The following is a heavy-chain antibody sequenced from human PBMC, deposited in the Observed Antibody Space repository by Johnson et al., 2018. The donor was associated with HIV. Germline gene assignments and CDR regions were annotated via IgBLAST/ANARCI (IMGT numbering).Heavy chain of an antibody. J-gene: IGHJ3*02. CDR2: ISYDGSNK. CDR3: ASPRAVAGGGAFDI. CDR1: GFTFSSYA. Sequence: QVQLVESGGGVVQPGRSLRLSCAASGFTFSSYAMHWVRQAPGKGLEWVAVISYDGSNKYYADSVKGRLTISRDNSKNTLYLQMNSLRAEDTAVYYCASPRAVAGGGAFDIWGQGTMVTVSS. D-gene: IGHD6-19*01. V-gene: IGHV3-30*04.